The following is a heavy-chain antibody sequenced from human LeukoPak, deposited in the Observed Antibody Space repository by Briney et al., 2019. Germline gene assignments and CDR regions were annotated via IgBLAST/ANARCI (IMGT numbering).Heavy chain of an antibody. CDR2: ISAYNGNT. Sequence: ASVKVSCKASGYTFTSYGISWVRQAPGQGLEWMGWISAYNGNTNYAQKLQGRVTMTTDTSTSTAYMELRSLRSDDTAVYYCARDPPGGYSYGPSGYAFDIWGQGTMVTVSS. D-gene: IGHD5-18*01. V-gene: IGHV1-18*01. CDR3: ARDPPGGYSYGPSGYAFDI. J-gene: IGHJ3*02. CDR1: GYTFTSYG.